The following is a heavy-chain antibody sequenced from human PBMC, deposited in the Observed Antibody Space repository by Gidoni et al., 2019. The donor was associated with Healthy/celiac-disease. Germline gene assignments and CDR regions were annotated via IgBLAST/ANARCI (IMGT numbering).Heavy chain of an antibody. D-gene: IGHD6-19*01. CDR2: INHSGST. CDR1: GGSFSGYY. CDR3: ARPLKQGKWLVAFDI. J-gene: IGHJ3*02. V-gene: IGHV4-34*01. Sequence: QVQLQQWGAGLLTPSETLSLTCAVYGGSFSGYYWSWIRQPPGKGLEWIGEINHSGSTNYNPSLKSRVTISVDTSKNQFSLKLSSVTAADTAVYYCARPLKQGKWLVAFDIWGQGTMVTVSS.